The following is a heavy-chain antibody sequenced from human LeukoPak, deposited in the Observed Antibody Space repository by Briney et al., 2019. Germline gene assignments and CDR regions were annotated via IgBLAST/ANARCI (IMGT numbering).Heavy chain of an antibody. J-gene: IGHJ4*02. V-gene: IGHV3-64*01. CDR1: GFTFSSSA. Sequence: PGGSLRLSCEASGFTFSSSAMHWVRQAPGNGLEYVSAISSNGDRTYYANSVKGRFTISRDNSKSTLYLQMGGLRAEDKALYYCATWTGYSHVYWGQGTRVTVSS. D-gene: IGHD3/OR15-3a*01. CDR2: ISSNGDRT. CDR3: ATWTGYSHVY.